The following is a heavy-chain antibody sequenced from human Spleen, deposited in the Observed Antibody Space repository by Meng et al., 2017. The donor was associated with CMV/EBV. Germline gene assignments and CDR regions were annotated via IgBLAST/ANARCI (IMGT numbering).Heavy chain of an antibody. CDR3: AKDGSTYYYYYGMDV. CDR2: IRNDGTNK. V-gene: IGHV3-30*02. D-gene: IGHD5-12*01. J-gene: IGHJ6*02. Sequence: GESLKISCAASGFTFSSYGVHWVRQAPGKGLEWVAFIRNDGTNKYYADSVKGRCTISRDNSKNTLYLQMNSLRDEDTAVYYCAKDGSTYYYYYGMDVWGQGTTVTVSS. CDR1: GFTFSSYG.